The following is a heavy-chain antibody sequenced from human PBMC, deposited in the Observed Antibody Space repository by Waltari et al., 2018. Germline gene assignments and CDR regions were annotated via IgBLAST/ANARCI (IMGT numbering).Heavy chain of an antibody. D-gene: IGHD3-10*01. V-gene: IGHV1-2*02. CDR1: GYTFTGYY. CDR3: ARVGITMVRGVNPGWFDP. J-gene: IGHJ5*02. Sequence: QVQLVQSGAEVKKPGASVKVSCKASGYTFTGYYMHWVRQASGQGLEWMGWINPNSGGTNYAQKFQGRVTMTRDTSISTAYMELSRLRSDDTAVYYCARVGITMVRGVNPGWFDPWGQGTLVTVSS. CDR2: INPNSGGT.